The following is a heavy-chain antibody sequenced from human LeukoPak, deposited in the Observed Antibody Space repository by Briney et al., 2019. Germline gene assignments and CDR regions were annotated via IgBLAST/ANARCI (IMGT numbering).Heavy chain of an antibody. CDR3: AAGGVLEWLSN. CDR1: GYTFASYA. J-gene: IGHJ4*02. D-gene: IGHD3-3*01. V-gene: IGHV1-3*01. Sequence: ASVKVSCKASGYTFASYAMYWVRQAPGQRLEWMGWINAGNGNTKYSQKFQGRVTMTTDTSTSTAYMELRSLRSDDTAVYYCAAGGVLEWLSNWGQGTLVTVSS. CDR2: INAGNGNT.